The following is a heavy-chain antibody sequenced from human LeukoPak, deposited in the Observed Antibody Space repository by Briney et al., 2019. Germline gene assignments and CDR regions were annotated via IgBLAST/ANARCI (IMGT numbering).Heavy chain of an antibody. J-gene: IGHJ4*02. CDR3: ARVVERELVFDY. D-gene: IGHD1-26*01. CDR1: GGSISSSSYY. CDR2: IYYSGST. Sequence: SETLSLTCTVSGGSISSSSYYWGWIRQPPGKGLEWIGSIYYSGSTYYNPSLKSRVTISVDTSKNQFSLKLSSVTAADTAVYYCARVVERELVFDYWGQGTLVTVSS. V-gene: IGHV4-39*01.